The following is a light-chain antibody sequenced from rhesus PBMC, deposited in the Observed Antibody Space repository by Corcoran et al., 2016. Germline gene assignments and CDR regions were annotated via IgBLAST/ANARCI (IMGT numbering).Light chain of an antibody. CDR3: QQYSSRPLT. V-gene: IGKV1-22*01. J-gene: IGKJ4*01. CDR1: QGISSW. Sequence: DIQMTQSPSSLSASVGDTVTITCRASQGISSWLAWYQQKPGKAPNLQIYKASSLQSGVPSRFSGSGSWTDFTLTLSSLPAESFATYCFQQYSSRPLTFGGGTKVEIK. CDR2: KAS.